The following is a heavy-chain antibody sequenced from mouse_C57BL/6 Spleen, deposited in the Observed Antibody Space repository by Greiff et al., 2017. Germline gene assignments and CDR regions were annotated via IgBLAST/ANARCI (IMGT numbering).Heavy chain of an antibody. CDR3: TSGYYYGSSSWFAY. J-gene: IGHJ3*01. V-gene: IGHV5-9-1*02. CDR1: GFTFSSYA. CDR2: ISSGGDYI. D-gene: IGHD1-1*01. Sequence: DVHLVESGEGLVKPGGSLKLSCAASGFTFSSYAMSWVRQTPEKRLEWVAYISSGGDYIYYADTVKGRFTISRDNARNTLYLQMSSLKSEDTAMYYCTSGYYYGSSSWFAYWGQGTLVTVSA.